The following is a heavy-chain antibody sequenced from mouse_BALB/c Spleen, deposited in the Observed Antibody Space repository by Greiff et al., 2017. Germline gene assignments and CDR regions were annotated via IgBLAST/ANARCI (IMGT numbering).Heavy chain of an antibody. CDR2: ISDGGSYT. CDR3: AREELRGSAWFAY. J-gene: IGHJ3*01. CDR1: GFTFSDYY. V-gene: IGHV5-4*02. D-gene: IGHD2-4*01. Sequence: EVQLVESGGGLVKPGGSLKLSCAASGFTFSDYYMYWVRQTPEKRLEWVATISDGGSYTYYPDSVKGRFTISRDNAKNNLYLQMSSLKSEDTAMYYCAREELRGSAWFAYWGQGTLVTVSA.